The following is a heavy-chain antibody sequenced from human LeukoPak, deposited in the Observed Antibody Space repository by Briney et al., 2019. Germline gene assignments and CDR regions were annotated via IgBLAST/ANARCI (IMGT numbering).Heavy chain of an antibody. CDR3: ARELRYSSRELDY. V-gene: IGHV3-30*02. Sequence: GGSLRLSCAASGFTFSSYGMHWVRQAPGKGLEWVAFIRYDGSNKYYADSVKGRFTISRDNSKNTLYLQMDSLRAEDTAVYYCARELRYSSRELDYWGLGTLVTVSS. CDR2: IRYDGSNK. J-gene: IGHJ4*02. D-gene: IGHD3-9*01. CDR1: GFTFSSYG.